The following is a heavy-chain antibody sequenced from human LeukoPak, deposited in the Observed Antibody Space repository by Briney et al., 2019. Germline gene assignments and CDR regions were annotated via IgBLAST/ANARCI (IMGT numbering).Heavy chain of an antibody. CDR3: ARARGVTGTTGSYYYYGMDV. V-gene: IGHV1-69*01. D-gene: IGHD1-7*01. J-gene: IGHJ6*02. CDR2: IIPIFGTA. CDR1: GGTFSSYA. Sequence: GASVKVSCKAFGGTFSSYAISWVRQAPGQGREWMGGIIPIFGTANYAQKFQGRVTITADESTSTAYMELSSLRSEDTAVYYCARARGVTGTTGSYYYYGMDVWGQGTTVTVSS.